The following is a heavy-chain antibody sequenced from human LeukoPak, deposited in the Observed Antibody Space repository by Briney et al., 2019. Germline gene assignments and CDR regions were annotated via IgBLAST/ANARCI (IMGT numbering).Heavy chain of an antibody. CDR1: GGSFSGYY. J-gene: IGHJ4*02. D-gene: IGHD6-19*01. Sequence: KPSETLSLTCAVYGGSFSGYYWSWIRQPPGKGLEWIGEINHSGSTNYNPSLKSRVTISVDTSKNQFSLKLSSVTAADTAMYYCARGEYDSSGWSYYFDYWGQGTLVTVSS. CDR3: ARGEYDSSGWSYYFDY. V-gene: IGHV4-34*01. CDR2: INHSGST.